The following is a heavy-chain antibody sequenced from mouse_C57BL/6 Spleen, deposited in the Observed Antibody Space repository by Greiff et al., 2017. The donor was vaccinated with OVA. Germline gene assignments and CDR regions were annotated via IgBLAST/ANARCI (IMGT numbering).Heavy chain of an antibody. CDR2: ISSGSSTI. V-gene: IGHV5-17*01. Sequence: LMESGGGLVKPGGSLKLSCAASGFTFSDYGMHWVRRAPEKGLEWVAYISSGSSTIYYADTVKGRFTTSGENAKNTLFLQITSLRSEDTAMYYCARSGPYAMDYWGQGTSVTVSS. J-gene: IGHJ4*01. CDR1: GFTFSDYG. D-gene: IGHD4-1*01. CDR3: ARSGPYAMDY.